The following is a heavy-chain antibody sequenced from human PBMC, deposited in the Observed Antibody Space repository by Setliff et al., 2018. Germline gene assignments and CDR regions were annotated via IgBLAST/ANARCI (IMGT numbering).Heavy chain of an antibody. Sequence: GASVKVSCKTSGGTFSNYGFSWVRQAPGQGLEWMGGIIPTLLGPANYAQKFQGRVTITADESTSTVFMELSSLRSADTAVYYCARVPRLEWLLPTFDSWGQGTLVTVSS. CDR3: ARVPRLEWLLPTFDS. J-gene: IGHJ4*02. V-gene: IGHV1-69*13. CDR1: GGTFSNYG. CDR2: IIPTLLGPA. D-gene: IGHD3-3*01.